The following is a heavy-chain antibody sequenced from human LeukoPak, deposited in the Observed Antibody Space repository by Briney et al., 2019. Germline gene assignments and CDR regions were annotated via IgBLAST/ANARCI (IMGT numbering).Heavy chain of an antibody. V-gene: IGHV4-34*01. CDR3: ARGRAHYYGSGSYYGYYYYYYMDV. D-gene: IGHD3-10*01. CDR2: INHSGST. J-gene: IGHJ6*03. Sequence: PSETLSLTCAVYGGSFSGYYWSWIRQPPGKGLEWIGEINHSGSTNYNPSLKSRVTISVDTSKNQFSLKLSSVTAADTAVYYCARGRAHYYGSGSYYGYYYYYYMDVWGKGTTVTVSS. CDR1: GGSFSGYY.